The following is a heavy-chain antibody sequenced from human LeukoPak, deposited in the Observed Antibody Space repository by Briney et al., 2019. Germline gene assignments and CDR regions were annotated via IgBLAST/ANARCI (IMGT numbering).Heavy chain of an antibody. CDR1: GFTLSAYG. CDR3: ARDFPGIGRGTFDF. J-gene: IGHJ3*01. V-gene: IGHV3-33*01. D-gene: IGHD3-10*01. Sequence: GGSLRLSCATSGFTLSAYGMHWVRQAPGKGLEWVGIIWSDGSHQYYADSVKGRFTISRDIARNLVYLQMNSLRVDDTAVYYCARDFPGIGRGTFDFWGQGTIIIVSS. CDR2: IWSDGSHQ.